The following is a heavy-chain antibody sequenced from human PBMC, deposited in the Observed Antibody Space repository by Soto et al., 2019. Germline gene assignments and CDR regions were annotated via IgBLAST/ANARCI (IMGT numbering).Heavy chain of an antibody. Sequence: ASVKVSCKGSGYDFTTYGITWVRQAPGQGLEWMAWISAHNGNTDYAQKLQGRVTVTGDTSTSTAYMELRSLRSDDTAVYYCARWVVVAATNNWFDPWGQGTLVTVSS. D-gene: IGHD2-15*01. CDR3: ARWVVVAATNNWFDP. J-gene: IGHJ5*02. CDR2: ISAHNGNT. CDR1: GYDFTTYG. V-gene: IGHV1-18*01.